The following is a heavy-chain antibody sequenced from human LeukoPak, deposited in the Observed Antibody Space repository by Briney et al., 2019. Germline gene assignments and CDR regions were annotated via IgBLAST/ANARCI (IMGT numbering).Heavy chain of an antibody. V-gene: IGHV3-11*01. CDR2: LSNRGSDI. CDR3: ARGHWGLDY. J-gene: IGHJ4*02. CDR1: GFTFSDHY. D-gene: IGHD7-27*01. Sequence: PGGSLRLSCAVSGFTFSDHYMTWIRQAPGKGLEYISYLSNRGSDIFYADSVKGRFSISRDNAKNPLYLQMNGLRVEDTAMYYCARGHWGLDYWGQGTLVTVSS.